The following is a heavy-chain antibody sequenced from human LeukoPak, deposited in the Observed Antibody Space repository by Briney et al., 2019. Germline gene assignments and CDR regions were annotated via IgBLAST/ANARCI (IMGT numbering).Heavy chain of an antibody. Sequence: GGSLRLSCAASGFTFSSYWMSWVRQAPGKRLEWVANIKQDGSEKYYVDSVKGRFTISRDNAKNSLYLQMNSLRAEDTAVYYCARDQGSGKLDYWGQGTLVTVSS. CDR2: IKQDGSEK. CDR1: GFTFSSYW. J-gene: IGHJ4*02. CDR3: ARDQGSGKLDY. D-gene: IGHD1-26*01. V-gene: IGHV3-7*01.